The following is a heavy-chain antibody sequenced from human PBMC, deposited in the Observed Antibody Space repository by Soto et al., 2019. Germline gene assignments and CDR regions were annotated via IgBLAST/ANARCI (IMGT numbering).Heavy chain of an antibody. CDR1: GFTFSSYG. CDR3: ARERKWELPGGWFDP. D-gene: IGHD1-26*01. CDR2: IWYDGSNK. V-gene: IGHV3-33*01. J-gene: IGHJ5*02. Sequence: QVQLVESGGGVVQPGRSLRLSCAASGFTFSSYGMHWVRQAPGKGLEWVAVIWYDGSNKYYADSVKGRFTISRDNSKNTLYLQMNSLRAEDTAVYYCARERKWELPGGWFDPWGQATLVTVSS.